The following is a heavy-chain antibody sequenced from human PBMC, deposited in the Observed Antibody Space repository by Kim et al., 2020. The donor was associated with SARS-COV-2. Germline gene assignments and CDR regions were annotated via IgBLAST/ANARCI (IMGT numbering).Heavy chain of an antibody. V-gene: IGHV4-34*01. J-gene: IGHJ6*03. CDR2: INHSGST. CDR1: GGSFSGYY. D-gene: IGHD3-9*01. CDR3: ARVSLIRYFDWFYYYYYM. Sequence: SETLSLTCAVYGGSFSGYYWSWIRQPPGKGLEWIGEINHSGSTNYNPSLKSRVTISVDTSKNQFSLKLSSVTAADTAVYYCARVSLIRYFDWFYYYYYM.